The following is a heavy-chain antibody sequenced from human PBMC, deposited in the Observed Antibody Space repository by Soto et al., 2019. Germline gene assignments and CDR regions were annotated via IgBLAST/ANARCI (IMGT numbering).Heavy chain of an antibody. J-gene: IGHJ4*02. CDR3: ARGTLV. V-gene: IGHV4-31*03. D-gene: IGHD2-2*01. CDR1: GGSIGSGGYW. Sequence: QVQLQESGPGLMQPSQTLSLPCTVSGGSIGSGGYWWSWIRQHPGRALEWIGFVSYTGNTQYNPSLKSRVNISVDTSTKQFSLKLSSVTAADTAVYYCARGTLVWGQGTLVTVSS. CDR2: VSYTGNT.